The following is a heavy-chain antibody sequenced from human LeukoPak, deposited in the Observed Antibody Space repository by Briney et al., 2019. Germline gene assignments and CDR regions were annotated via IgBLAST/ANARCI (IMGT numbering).Heavy chain of an antibody. J-gene: IGHJ6*01. CDR1: GGSFSGYY. CDR3: ARGGGVGGCLVGSGKYFYNV. CDR2: INHSGST. D-gene: IGHD3-10*01. V-gene: IGHV4-34*01. Sequence: PSETLSLTCAVYGGSFSGYYWSWIRQPPGKGLEWIGEINHSGSTNYNPSLKSRVTISVDTSKNQFSLKLTSVTAADTAVYYRARGGGVGGCLVGSGKYFYNVRGQGTPVTAPS.